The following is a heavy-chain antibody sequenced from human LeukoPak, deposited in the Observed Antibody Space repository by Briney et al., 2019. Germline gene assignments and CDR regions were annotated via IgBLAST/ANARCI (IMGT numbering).Heavy chain of an antibody. Sequence: SETLSLTCAVYGGSFSGYYWSWIRQPPGKGLEWIGEINHSGSTNYNPSLKSRVTISVDTSKNQFSLKLSSVTAADTAVYYCASPDLVGGDAFDIWGQGTMVTVSS. J-gene: IGHJ3*02. CDR1: GGSFSGYY. CDR3: ASPDLVGGDAFDI. D-gene: IGHD2-8*02. V-gene: IGHV4-34*01. CDR2: INHSGST.